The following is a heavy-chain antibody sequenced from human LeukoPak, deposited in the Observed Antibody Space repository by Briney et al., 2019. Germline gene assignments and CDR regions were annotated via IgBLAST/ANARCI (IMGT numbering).Heavy chain of an antibody. CDR3: AVGYDWGDDAFDI. V-gene: IGHV3-74*01. CDR2: INSDGSST. CDR1: GFTFSSYW. D-gene: IGHD5-12*01. J-gene: IGHJ3*02. Sequence: GGSLRLSCAASGFTFSSYWMHWARQAPGKGLVWVSRINSDGSSTSYADSVKGRFTISRDNAKNTLYLQMNSLGAEDTAVYYCAVGYDWGDDAFDIWGQGTMVTVSS.